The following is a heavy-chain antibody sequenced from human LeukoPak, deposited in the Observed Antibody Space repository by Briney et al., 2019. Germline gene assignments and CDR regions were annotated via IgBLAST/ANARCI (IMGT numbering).Heavy chain of an antibody. Sequence: GGSLRLSCAASGFTFSSYAMSWVRQAPGKGLEWVSAISGSGGSTYYADSVKGRFTISRDNSKNTLYLQMNSLRAEDTAVYYCAKDPRAGSGWYFDYWGQGTLSPSRQ. CDR2: ISGSGGST. CDR3: AKDPRAGSGWYFDY. D-gene: IGHD6-19*01. V-gene: IGHV3-23*01. CDR1: GFTFSSYA. J-gene: IGHJ4*02.